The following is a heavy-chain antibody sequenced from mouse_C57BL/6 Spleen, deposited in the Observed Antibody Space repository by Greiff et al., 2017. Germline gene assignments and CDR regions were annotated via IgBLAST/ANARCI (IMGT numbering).Heavy chain of an antibody. CDR2: SRNKANDYTT. CDR1: GFTFSDFY. CDR3: ARDAYGYGGGYFDV. V-gene: IGHV7-1*01. J-gene: IGHJ1*03. D-gene: IGHD2-2*01. Sequence: EVQRVESGGGLVQSGRSLRLSCATSGFTFSDFYMEWVRQAPGKGLEWIAASRNKANDYTTEYSASVKGRFIVSRDTSQSILYLQMNALRAEDTAIYYCARDAYGYGGGYFDVWGTGTTVTVSS.